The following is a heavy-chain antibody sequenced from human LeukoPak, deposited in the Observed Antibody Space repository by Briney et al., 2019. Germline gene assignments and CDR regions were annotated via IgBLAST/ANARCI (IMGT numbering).Heavy chain of an antibody. CDR1: GGSISSYY. Sequence: PSETLSLTCTVSGGSISSYYWSWIRQPPGKGLEWIGYIYYSGSTNYNPSLKSRVTISVDTSKNQFSLKLSSVAAADTAVYYCARSKNDILTGYYFDYWGQGTLVTVSS. V-gene: IGHV4-59*08. J-gene: IGHJ4*02. D-gene: IGHD3-9*01. CDR3: ARSKNDILTGYYFDY. CDR2: IYYSGST.